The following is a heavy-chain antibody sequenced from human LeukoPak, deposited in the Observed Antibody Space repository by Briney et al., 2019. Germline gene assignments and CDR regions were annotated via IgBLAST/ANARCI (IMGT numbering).Heavy chain of an antibody. D-gene: IGHD6-13*01. CDR3: ARGMKQQLRNWFDP. J-gene: IGHJ5*02. CDR2: IWYDGSNK. Sequence: PGRSLRLSCAASGFTFSSYGMHWVRQAPGKGLEWVAVIWYDGSNKYYADSVKGRFTISRDNSKNTLYLQMNSLRAADTAVYYCARGMKQQLRNWFDPWGQGTLVTVSS. V-gene: IGHV3-33*01. CDR1: GFTFSSYG.